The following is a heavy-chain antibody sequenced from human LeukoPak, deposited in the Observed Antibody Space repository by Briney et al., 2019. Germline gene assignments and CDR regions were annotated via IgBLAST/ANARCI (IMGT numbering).Heavy chain of an antibody. CDR2: ISYDGSNK. D-gene: IGHD3-22*01. V-gene: IGHV3-30*18. J-gene: IGHJ4*02. CDR1: GFTFSSYG. Sequence: GRSLRLSCAASGFTFSSYGMHWVRQAPGKGLEWVAVISYDGSNKYYADSVKGRFTISRDNSKNTLYLQMNSLRAEDTAVYYCAKGHYYDSSGYYPSFDYWGQGTLVTVSS. CDR3: AKGHYYDSSGYYPSFDY.